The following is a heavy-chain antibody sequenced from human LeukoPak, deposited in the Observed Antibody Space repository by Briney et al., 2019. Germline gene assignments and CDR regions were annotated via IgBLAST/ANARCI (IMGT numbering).Heavy chain of an antibody. CDR1: GFTFSSYS. V-gene: IGHV3-21*01. D-gene: IGHD1-26*01. J-gene: IGHJ4*02. Sequence: AGGSLRLSCAASGFTFSSYSMNWVRQAPGEGLEWVSSISSSSSYIYYADSVKGRFTISRDNAKNSLYLQMNSLRAEDTAVYYCASGSGTVGYWGQGTLVTVSS. CDR2: ISSSSSYI. CDR3: ASGSGTVGY.